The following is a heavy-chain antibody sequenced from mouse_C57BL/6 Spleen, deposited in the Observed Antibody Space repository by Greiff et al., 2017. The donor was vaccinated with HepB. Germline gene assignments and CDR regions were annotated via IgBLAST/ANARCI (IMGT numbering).Heavy chain of an antibody. CDR1: GYTFTSYG. J-gene: IGHJ3*01. Sequence: VKLQQSGAELARPGASVKLSCKASGYTFTSYGISWVKQRTGQGLEWIGEIYPRSGNTYYNEKFKGKATLTADKSSSTAYMELRSLTSEDSAVYFGARSREDYDEWAWFAYWGQGTLVTVSA. V-gene: IGHV1-81*01. CDR3: ARSREDYDEWAWFAY. CDR2: IYPRSGNT. D-gene: IGHD2-4*01.